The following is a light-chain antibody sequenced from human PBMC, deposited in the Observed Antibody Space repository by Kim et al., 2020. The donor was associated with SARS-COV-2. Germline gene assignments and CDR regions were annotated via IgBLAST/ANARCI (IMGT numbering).Light chain of an antibody. V-gene: IGLV3-19*01. CDR3: SSRDSTGDHVV. CDR2: GKY. CDR1: SLRNYY. J-gene: IGLJ3*02. Sequence: SSELTQDPAVSVALGQTVRLTCQGDSLRNYYATWYQQRPGQAPTLVLYGKYDRPSGIPDRFSGSASGNTASLTITGAQAEDEGDYYCSSRDSTGDHVVFGGETQLTVL.